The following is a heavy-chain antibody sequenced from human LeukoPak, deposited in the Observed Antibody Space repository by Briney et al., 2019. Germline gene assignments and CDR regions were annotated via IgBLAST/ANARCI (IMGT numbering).Heavy chain of an antibody. Sequence: PGGSLRLSCAASGFTFSGYGMHWVRQAPGKGLEWVAVISYDGSNKYYADSVKGRFTISRDNSKNTLYLQMNSLRAEDTAVYYCARDRYYYDSSGYHDWGQGTLVTVSS. J-gene: IGHJ4*02. CDR1: GFTFSGYG. CDR3: ARDRYYYDSSGYHD. CDR2: ISYDGSNK. D-gene: IGHD3-22*01. V-gene: IGHV3-33*05.